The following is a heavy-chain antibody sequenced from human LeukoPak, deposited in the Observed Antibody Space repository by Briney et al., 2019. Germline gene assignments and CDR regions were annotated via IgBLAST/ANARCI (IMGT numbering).Heavy chain of an antibody. CDR1: GYTFTSYG. Sequence: SVKVSCKASGYTFTSYGISWVRQAPGQGLEWMGGIIPIFGTANYAQKFQGRVTITADESTSTAYMEPSSLRSEDTAVYYCAREEGYSIGLFDPWGQGTLVTVSS. CDR2: IIPIFGTA. V-gene: IGHV1-69*13. J-gene: IGHJ5*02. D-gene: IGHD5-18*01. CDR3: AREEGYSIGLFDP.